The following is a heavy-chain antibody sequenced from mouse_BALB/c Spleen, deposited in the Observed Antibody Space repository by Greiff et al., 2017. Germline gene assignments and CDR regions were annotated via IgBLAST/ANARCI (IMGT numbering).Heavy chain of an antibody. V-gene: IGHV1-7*01. Sequence: QVQLQQSGAELAKPGASVKMSCKASGYTFTSYWMHWVKQRPGQGLEWIGYINPSTGYTEYNQKFKDKATLTADKSSSTAYMQLSSLTSEDSAVYYCAREAYYGSSHFDYWGQGTTLTVSS. D-gene: IGHD1-1*01. CDR1: GYTFTSYW. CDR3: AREAYYGSSHFDY. CDR2: INPSTGYT. J-gene: IGHJ2*01.